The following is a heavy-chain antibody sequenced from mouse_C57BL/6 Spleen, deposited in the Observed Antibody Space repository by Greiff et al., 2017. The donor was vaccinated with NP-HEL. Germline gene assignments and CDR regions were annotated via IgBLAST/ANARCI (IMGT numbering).Heavy chain of an antibody. D-gene: IGHD2-12*01. Sequence: EVKLVESGGDLVKPGGSLKLSCAASGFTFSSYGMSWVRQTPDKRLEWVATISSGGSYTYYPDSVKGRFTISRDNAKNTLYLQMSSLKSEDTAMYYCARQTIPTEFAYWGQGTLVTVSA. CDR2: ISSGGSYT. CDR3: ARQTIPTEFAY. V-gene: IGHV5-6*02. CDR1: GFTFSSYG. J-gene: IGHJ3*01.